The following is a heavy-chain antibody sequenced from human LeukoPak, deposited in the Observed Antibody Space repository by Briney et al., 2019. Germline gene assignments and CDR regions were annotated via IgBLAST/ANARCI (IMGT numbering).Heavy chain of an antibody. CDR1: GFPFSVSW. Sequence: GGSLRLSCAASGFPFSVSWMHWFRQVPGKGLMWVSRITTDETTTYADAVRGRFSISRDNAKNTVYLQMNSLRVEDTAVYYCAKDWFATTDYWGQGILVTVSS. CDR3: AKDWFATTDY. J-gene: IGHJ4*02. V-gene: IGHV3-74*01. CDR2: ITTDETT. D-gene: IGHD1/OR15-1a*01.